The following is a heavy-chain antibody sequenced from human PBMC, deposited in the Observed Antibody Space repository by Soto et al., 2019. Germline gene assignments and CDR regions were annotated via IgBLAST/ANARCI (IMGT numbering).Heavy chain of an antibody. CDR2: FDPEDGET. D-gene: IGHD3-3*01. CDR1: GYTLTELS. J-gene: IGHJ6*03. Sequence: ASVKVSCKVSGYTLTELSMHWVRQAPGKGLEWMGGFDPEDGETIYAQKFQGRVTMTEDTSTDTAYMELRSLRSDDTAVYYCARVCGKNDFWSGYFSPGGYYMDVWGKGTTVTVS. V-gene: IGHV1-24*01. CDR3: ARVCGKNDFWSGYFSPGGYYMDV.